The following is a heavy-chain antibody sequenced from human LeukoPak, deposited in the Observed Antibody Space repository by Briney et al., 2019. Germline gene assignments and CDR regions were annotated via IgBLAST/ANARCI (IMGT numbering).Heavy chain of an antibody. Sequence: GRSLRLSCAASGFTFSNSGMHWVRKVPGKKLEWVAVISYDGSNKYYADSVKGRFTISRDNSKNTLYLQMNSLRAEDTAVYYCAKEGDTAMGDYWGQGTLVTVSS. J-gene: IGHJ4*02. V-gene: IGHV3-30*18. CDR3: AKEGDTAMGDY. CDR1: GFTFSNSG. D-gene: IGHD5-18*01. CDR2: ISYDGSNK.